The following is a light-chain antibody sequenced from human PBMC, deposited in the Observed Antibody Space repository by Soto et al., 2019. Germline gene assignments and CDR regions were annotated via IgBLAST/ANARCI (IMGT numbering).Light chain of an antibody. V-gene: IGKV3-20*01. CDR2: GAS. CDR3: QQYGSSPRK. Sequence: IVLTQSPGTLSFSPGERATLSCRASQSVSSSYLAWYQQKPGQAPRLLIYGASSRATGIPDRFSGSGSGKDFTLTISRLEPEDYAVYYCQQYGSSPRKFGQGTKVEIX. J-gene: IGKJ1*01. CDR1: QSVSSSY.